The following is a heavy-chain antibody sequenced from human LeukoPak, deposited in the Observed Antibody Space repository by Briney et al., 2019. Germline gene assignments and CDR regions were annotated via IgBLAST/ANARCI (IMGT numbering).Heavy chain of an antibody. J-gene: IGHJ6*02. CDR3: AKEEGV. CDR2: ISRTSNTI. V-gene: IGHV3-48*02. Sequence: GGSLRLSCAASGFTFSSYSMNWVRQASGKGLEWVSYISRTSNTIYYADSVKGRFTISRDNAKNSLYLQMNSLRDEDTALYYCAKEEGVWGQGTTVIVSS. CDR1: GFTFSSYS.